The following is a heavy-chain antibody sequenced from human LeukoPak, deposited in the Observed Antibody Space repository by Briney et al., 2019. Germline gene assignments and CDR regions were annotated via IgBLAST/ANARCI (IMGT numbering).Heavy chain of an antibody. CDR1: GFTFYTYS. CDR2: ISSSSSTI. Sequence: GGSLRLSCAASGFTFYTYSMNWVRQAPGKGLEWVSYISSSSSTIYYADSVKGRFTISRDNAKNSLYLQMNSLRAEDTAVYYCIVLAVTATLGFDYWGQGTLVTVSS. J-gene: IGHJ4*02. D-gene: IGHD6-19*01. V-gene: IGHV3-48*01. CDR3: IVLAVTATLGFDY.